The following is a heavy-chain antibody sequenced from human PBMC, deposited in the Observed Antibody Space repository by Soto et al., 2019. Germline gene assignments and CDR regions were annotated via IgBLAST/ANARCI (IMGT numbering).Heavy chain of an antibody. V-gene: IGHV4-34*01. CDR2: INNSGST. CDR3: TGPRVGATTRTFDY. CDR1: GGSFSGYY. J-gene: IGHJ4*02. Sequence: ETLFPTCAVDGGSFSGYYWSWIRQPPGKGLEWIGEINNSGSTNYNPSLKSRVTISVDTSKNQFSLKLSSVTTADTAVYYCTGPRVGATTRTFDYWGQGTLVTVSS. D-gene: IGHD1-26*01.